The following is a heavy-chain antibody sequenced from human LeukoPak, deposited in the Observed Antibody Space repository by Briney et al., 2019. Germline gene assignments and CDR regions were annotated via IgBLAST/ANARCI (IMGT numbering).Heavy chain of an antibody. CDR2: INHSGST. V-gene: IGHV4-34*01. CDR1: GGSFSGYY. Sequence: SETLSLTCAVYGGSFSGYYWSWIRQPPGKGLEWIGEINHSGSTNYNPSLKSRATISVDTSKNQFSLKLSSVTAADTAVYYCARAPVWAGYYDSSGYIDYWGQGTLVTISS. D-gene: IGHD3-22*01. J-gene: IGHJ4*02. CDR3: ARAPVWAGYYDSSGYIDY.